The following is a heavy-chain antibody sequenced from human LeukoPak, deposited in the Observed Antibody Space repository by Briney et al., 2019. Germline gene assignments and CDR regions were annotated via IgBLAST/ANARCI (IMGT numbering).Heavy chain of an antibody. CDR1: GYTFTSYG. V-gene: IGHV1-18*01. Sequence: ASVKVSCKASGYTFTSYGISWVRQAPGQGLEWMGWISAYNGNTNYAQKLQGRVTMTTDTSTSTVYMELSSLRSEDTAVYYCARSGQLVHCFDYWGQGTLVTVSS. D-gene: IGHD6-6*01. CDR3: ARSGQLVHCFDY. CDR2: ISAYNGNT. J-gene: IGHJ4*02.